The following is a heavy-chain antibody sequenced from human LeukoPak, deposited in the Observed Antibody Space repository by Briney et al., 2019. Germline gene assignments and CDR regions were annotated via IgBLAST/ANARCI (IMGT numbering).Heavy chain of an antibody. Sequence: ASVKVSCKASGYTFTNYYMHWVRQAPGRGLEWMGIINPTGGSTTYAQKFQGRVTMTRDTSTSTVYMDLSSLRFEDTAVYYCARANFEAVAGTYRYYGMDVWGQGTTVTVSS. CDR3: ARANFEAVAGTYRYYGMDV. CDR2: INPTGGST. CDR1: GYTFTNYY. D-gene: IGHD6-19*01. J-gene: IGHJ6*02. V-gene: IGHV1-46*01.